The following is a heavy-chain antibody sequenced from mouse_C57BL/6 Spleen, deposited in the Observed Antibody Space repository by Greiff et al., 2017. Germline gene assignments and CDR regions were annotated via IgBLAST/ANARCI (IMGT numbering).Heavy chain of an antibody. J-gene: IGHJ2*01. Sequence: VQLQQPGAELVKPGASVKLSCKASGYTFTSYWMQWVKQRPGQGLEWIGEIDPADSDNNYNQKFKGKATLTADTSSSTAYMPLSSLTSEDSAVYYCSRMSPFPYCFDYGGQGTPLTVSS. CDR2: IDPADSDN. V-gene: IGHV1-50*01. CDR1: GYTFTSYW. CDR3: SRMSPFPYCFDY. D-gene: IGHD6-2*01.